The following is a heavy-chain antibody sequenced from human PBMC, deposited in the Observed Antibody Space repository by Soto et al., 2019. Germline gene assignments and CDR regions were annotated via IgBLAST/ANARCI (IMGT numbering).Heavy chain of an antibody. CDR2: IYPGDSDT. V-gene: IGHV5-51*01. J-gene: IGHJ3*02. CDR1: GYSFTSYW. CDR3: ARRRTPYDSSGHDAFDT. Sequence: GESLKISCKGSGYSFTSYWIGWVRQMPGKGLEWMGSIYPGDSDTRYSPSFQGQVTISADKSISTAYLQWSSLKASDTAMYYCARRRTPYDSSGHDAFDTWGQGTLVTVSS. D-gene: IGHD3-22*01.